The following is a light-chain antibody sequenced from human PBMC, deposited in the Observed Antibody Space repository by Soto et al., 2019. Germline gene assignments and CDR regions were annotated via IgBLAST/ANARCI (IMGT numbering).Light chain of an antibody. CDR2: KAS. CDR1: QSISSW. V-gene: IGKV1-5*03. Sequence: DSQLTQSPSTLAASVGDRVTITCLASQSISSWLAWYQQKPGKAPKLLIYKASLLQSGVPSRFSGSGSGTEFTLTISSLQPEDFATYYCQQYDRYPVTFGGGTKVDIK. J-gene: IGKJ4*01. CDR3: QQYDRYPVT.